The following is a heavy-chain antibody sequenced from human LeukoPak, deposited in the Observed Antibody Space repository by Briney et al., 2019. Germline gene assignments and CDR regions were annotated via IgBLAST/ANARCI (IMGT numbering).Heavy chain of an antibody. CDR1: EFTVSVNY. CDR3: ARDARVYSNYL. J-gene: IGHJ5*02. Sequence: GGSLRLSCAASEFTVSVNYMSWVRQAPGKGLEWVSVIYSGGSTYYADSVKGRFTISRDNSKNTLYLQMNSLRTEDTAVYHCARDARVYSNYLWGQGTLVTVSS. CDR2: IYSGGST. V-gene: IGHV3-53*05. D-gene: IGHD4-11*01.